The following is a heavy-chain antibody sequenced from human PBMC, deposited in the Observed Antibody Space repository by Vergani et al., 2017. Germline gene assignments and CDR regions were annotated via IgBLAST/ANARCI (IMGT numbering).Heavy chain of an antibody. Sequence: QVQLQQWGAGLLKPSETLSLTCAVYGGSFSGYYWSWIRQPPGKGLEWIGEINHSGRTNYNPSLKSRVTISVDTSKNQFSLKLSSVTAADTAVYYCARNWYVNGMDVWGQGTTVTVSS. V-gene: IGHV4-34*01. CDR3: ARNWYVNGMDV. D-gene: IGHD1-1*01. CDR2: INHSGRT. J-gene: IGHJ6*02. CDR1: GGSFSGYY.